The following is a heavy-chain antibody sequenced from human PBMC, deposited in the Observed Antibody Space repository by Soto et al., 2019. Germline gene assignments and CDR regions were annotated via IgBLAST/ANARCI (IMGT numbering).Heavy chain of an antibody. CDR1: GSALTELS. J-gene: IGHJ5*02. V-gene: IGHV1-24*01. Sequence: QVRLIQSGTEVKKPGASVKVSCSLSGSALTELSLHWVRQAPGKGLEWMGCSDREDGETFYAQKFKGRLTMTEDTSTNTAYMELRSLGSEDTAVYYCTRGNGFDPWGQGTLVAVSS. CDR2: SDREDGET. CDR3: TRGNGFDP.